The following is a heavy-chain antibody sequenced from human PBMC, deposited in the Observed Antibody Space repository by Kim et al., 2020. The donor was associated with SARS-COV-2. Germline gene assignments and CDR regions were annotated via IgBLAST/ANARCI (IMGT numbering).Heavy chain of an antibody. V-gene: IGHV5-51*01. D-gene: IGHD3-22*01. CDR1: GYEFSNHW. Sequence: GESLKISCKTSGYEFSNHWIGWVRQKPGKGLEWMGVIYPRESDAKYSPSFQGQVTFSADHSITTAYLQWSGLRASDTAMYFCARHRISITSGYYQRDAFDIWGQGTMVTVSS. CDR3: ARHRISITSGYYQRDAFDI. CDR2: IYPRESDA. J-gene: IGHJ3*02.